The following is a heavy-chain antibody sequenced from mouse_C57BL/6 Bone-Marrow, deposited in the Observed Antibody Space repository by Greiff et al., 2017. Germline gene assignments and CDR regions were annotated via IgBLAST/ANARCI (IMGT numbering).Heavy chain of an antibody. J-gene: IGHJ4*01. V-gene: IGHV1-69*01. D-gene: IGHD1-2*01. CDR2: IDPSDSYT. Sequence: VQLQQPGAELVMPGASVKLSCKASGYNFTSYWMHWVKQRPGQGLEWIGEIDPSDSYTNYNQKFKGKSTLTVDKSSSTAYMQLSSLTSEDSAVYYCARDTTAYAMDYWGQGTSVTVSS. CDR1: GYNFTSYW. CDR3: ARDTTAYAMDY.